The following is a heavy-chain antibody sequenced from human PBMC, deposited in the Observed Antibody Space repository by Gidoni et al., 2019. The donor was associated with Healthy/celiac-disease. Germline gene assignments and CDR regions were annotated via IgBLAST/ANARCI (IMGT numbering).Heavy chain of an antibody. Sequence: QLQLQESGPGLVKPSETLSLTCTVSGGSISSSSYYWGWIRQPPGKGLEWIGSIYYSGSTYYNPSLKSRVTISVDTSKNQFSLKLSSVTAADTAVYYCARRLMVVAGTFFYYYYGMDVWGQGNTVTVSS. CDR1: GGSISSSSYY. J-gene: IGHJ6*02. D-gene: IGHD6-19*01. CDR3: ARRLMVVAGTFFYYYYGMDV. V-gene: IGHV4-39*01. CDR2: IYYSGST.